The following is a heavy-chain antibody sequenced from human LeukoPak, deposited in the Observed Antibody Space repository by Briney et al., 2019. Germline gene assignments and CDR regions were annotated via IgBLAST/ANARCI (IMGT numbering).Heavy chain of an antibody. V-gene: IGHV3-21*01. D-gene: IGHD2-2*01. Sequence: GGSLRLSCVASGFTLSSYSMNWVRQAPGKGLDWVSSVSSSSSYIYYADSVKGRFTISRDNAKNSLYLQMNSLRAEDTAVYYCARGDRDLYCSSTSCYPVLGGQGTLVTVSS. CDR1: GFTLSSYS. CDR2: VSSSSSYI. CDR3: ARGDRDLYCSSTSCYPVL. J-gene: IGHJ4*02.